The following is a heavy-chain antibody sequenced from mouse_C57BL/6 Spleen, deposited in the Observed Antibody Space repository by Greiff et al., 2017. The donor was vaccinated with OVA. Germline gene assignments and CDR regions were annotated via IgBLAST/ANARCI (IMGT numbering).Heavy chain of an antibody. V-gene: IGHV1-69*01. J-gene: IGHJ4*01. CDR1: GYTFTSYW. CDR2: IDPSDSYT. Sequence: VQLQQPGAELVMPGASVKLSCKASGYTFTSYWMHWVKQRPGQGLEWIGEIDPSDSYTNYNQKFKGKSTLTVDKSSSTAYMQLSSLTSEDSAVYYCARRESITTVVADYAMDYWGQGTSVTVSS. D-gene: IGHD1-1*01. CDR3: ARRESITTVVADYAMDY.